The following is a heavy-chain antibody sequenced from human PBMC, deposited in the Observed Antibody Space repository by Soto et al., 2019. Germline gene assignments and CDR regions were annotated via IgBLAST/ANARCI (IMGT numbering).Heavy chain of an antibody. CDR3: ARVKVFCGSTSCYSRYGMDV. D-gene: IGHD2-2*01. CDR1: GDSVGSGDYS. V-gene: IGHV4-30-4*01. CDR2: IHYGGST. Sequence: SETLSLTCTVSGDSVGSGDYSWSWIRQPPGKGLEWLGYIHYGGSTYYKPSLKSRVAISVDTSKSLFSLKLSSVTAADTAVYYCARVKVFCGSTSCYSRYGMDVWGQGTTVTVS. J-gene: IGHJ6*02.